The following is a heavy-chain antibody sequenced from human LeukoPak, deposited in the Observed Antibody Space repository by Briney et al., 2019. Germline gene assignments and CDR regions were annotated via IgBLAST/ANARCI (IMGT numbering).Heavy chain of an antibody. J-gene: IGHJ4*02. Sequence: ASVKVSCKASGYIFTSYGITWVRQAPGQGLEWMGWISAYNGNTNYAQKLQGRVTMTTDTSTSTAYMELSSLRSEDTAVYYCATAGTVVVAATLVLDYWGQGTLVTVSS. CDR3: ATAGTVVVAATLVLDY. D-gene: IGHD2-15*01. CDR2: ISAYNGNT. V-gene: IGHV1-18*01. CDR1: GYIFTSYG.